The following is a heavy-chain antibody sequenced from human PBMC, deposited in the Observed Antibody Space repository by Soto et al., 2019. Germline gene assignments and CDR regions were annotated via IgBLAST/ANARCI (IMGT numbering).Heavy chain of an antibody. CDR2: IWFDGSNK. CDR3: VSRRSTVSTAWFYHDMDV. D-gene: IGHD4-17*01. V-gene: IGHV3-33*01. CDR1: GFTVGDYG. J-gene: IGHJ6*01. Sequence: GGSLSLSCEASGFTVGDYGMHWVRQAPGMGLEGVAVIWFDGSNKYYSESVKCRFTISRDNSKNTVDLQMDSLRGDHTSVYYYVSRRSTVSTAWFYHDMDVWGRGATVPVAS.